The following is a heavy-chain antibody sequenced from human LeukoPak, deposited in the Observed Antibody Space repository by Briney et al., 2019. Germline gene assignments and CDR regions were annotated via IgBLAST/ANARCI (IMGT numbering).Heavy chain of an antibody. CDR3: ARNYDSSGYTFDY. CDR1: GYTFTSYG. Sequence: ASVTVSCKASGYTFTSYGISWVRQAPGQGLEWMGWISAYNGNTNYAQKLQGRVTMTRDTSTSTVYMELSSLRSEDTAVYYCARNYDSSGYTFDYWGQGTLVTVSS. CDR2: ISAYNGNT. D-gene: IGHD3-22*01. V-gene: IGHV1-18*01. J-gene: IGHJ4*02.